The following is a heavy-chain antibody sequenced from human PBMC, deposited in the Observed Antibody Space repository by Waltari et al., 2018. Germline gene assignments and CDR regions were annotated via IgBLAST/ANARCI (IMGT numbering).Heavy chain of an antibody. V-gene: IGHV1-69-2*01. Sequence: EVQLVQSGAEVKKPGATVKISCIVSGYTFTDYYIHSAQQAPGKGLEWMGLVDPEDGETIYAEKFQGRVTITADTSTDTAYMELSSLRSEDTAVYYCAKAGGSYSRDAFDIWGQGTMVTVSS. CDR1: GYTFTDYY. D-gene: IGHD1-26*01. CDR2: VDPEDGET. CDR3: AKAGGSYSRDAFDI. J-gene: IGHJ3*02.